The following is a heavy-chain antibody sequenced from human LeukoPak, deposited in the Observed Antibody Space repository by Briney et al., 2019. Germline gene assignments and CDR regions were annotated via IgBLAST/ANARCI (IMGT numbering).Heavy chain of an antibody. J-gene: IGHJ4*02. D-gene: IGHD3-22*01. CDR1: GGTFSSDA. CDR2: IIPIFGTA. V-gene: IGHV1-69*13. Sequence: SVKVSCKASGGTFSSDAISWVRQAPGQGREWMGGIIPIFGTANYAQKFQGRVTITADESTSTAYMELSSVRSEDTAVYYCVSGYYDSSGYYSSFDYWGQGTLVTVSS. CDR3: VSGYYDSSGYYSSFDY.